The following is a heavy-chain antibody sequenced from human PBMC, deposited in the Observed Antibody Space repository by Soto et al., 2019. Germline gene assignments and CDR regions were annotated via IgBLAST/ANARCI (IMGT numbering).Heavy chain of an antibody. J-gene: IGHJ3*02. CDR3: AGAIRSSWNDAFHI. D-gene: IGHD6-13*01. Sequence: PSETLSLTCAVYGASFSNYYWIWLRQPPGKGLEWIGEINHGGSTNYNPSLKSRVTMSIDTHKTQLSLKLTSVTAADTAIYYCAGAIRSSWNDAFHIWGQGTMVTVS. V-gene: IGHV4-34*01. CDR1: GASFSNYY. CDR2: INHGGST.